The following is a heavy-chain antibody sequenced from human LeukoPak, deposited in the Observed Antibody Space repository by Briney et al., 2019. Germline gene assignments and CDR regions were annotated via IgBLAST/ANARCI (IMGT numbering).Heavy chain of an antibody. D-gene: IGHD3-10*01. CDR3: AKDPGSSPYNWFDP. CDR2: ISGSGGSA. CDR1: GFTFSSYA. Sequence: PGGSLRLSCAASGFTFSSYAMSWVRQAPGKGLEWVSAISGSGGSAYYADSVKGRFTISRDNSKNTLYLQMNSLRAEDTAVYYCAKDPGSSPYNWFDPWGQGTLVTVSS. V-gene: IGHV3-23*01. J-gene: IGHJ5*02.